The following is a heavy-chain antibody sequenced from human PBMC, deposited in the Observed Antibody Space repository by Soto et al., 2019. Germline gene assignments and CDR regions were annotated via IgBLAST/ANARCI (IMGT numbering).Heavy chain of an antibody. J-gene: IGHJ1*01. D-gene: IGHD1-7*01. CDR2: IYHSGYT. CDR3: ARDPLTGNYSDS. V-gene: IGHV4-30-2*01. Sequence: ALSLTCAVSGGSISTGGYAWNWIRQPPGKGLEWIGYIYHSGYTSYNPSLKNRVTISVDKSKNQFSLTLSFVTAADTAVYYCARDPLTGNYSDSRDQGTLVTGSS. CDR1: GGSISTGGYA.